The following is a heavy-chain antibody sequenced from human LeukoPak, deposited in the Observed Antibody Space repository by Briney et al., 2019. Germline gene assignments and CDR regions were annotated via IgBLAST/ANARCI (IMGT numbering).Heavy chain of an antibody. J-gene: IGHJ5*02. CDR1: GFTFSTYA. Sequence: GGSLRLSCAASGFTFSTYAMNWVRQTPGKGLEWVSAITGSGGSTYYTDSVKGRFTISRDNSKNTLYLQMNCLRAEDTAKYYCAIDLHAGSTSPPPNRFDPWGQGTLVTVSS. V-gene: IGHV3-23*01. D-gene: IGHD2-2*01. CDR3: AIDLHAGSTSPPPNRFDP. CDR2: ITGSGGST.